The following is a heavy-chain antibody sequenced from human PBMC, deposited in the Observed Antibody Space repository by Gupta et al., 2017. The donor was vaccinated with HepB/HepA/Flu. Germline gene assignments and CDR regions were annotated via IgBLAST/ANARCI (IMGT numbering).Heavy chain of an antibody. Sequence: QVQLVESGGGVVQPGRSLTLSCAASGFTFSSDGMHWVPQAPGKGLEWVAVISYDGSNKYYADSVKGRFTISRDNSKNTLYLQMNSLRAEDTAVYYCAKDTRGSYFGYYYYGMDVWGQGTTVTVSS. D-gene: IGHD1-26*01. V-gene: IGHV3-30*18. J-gene: IGHJ6*02. CDR3: AKDTRGSYFGYYYYGMDV. CDR1: GFTFSSDG. CDR2: ISYDGSNK.